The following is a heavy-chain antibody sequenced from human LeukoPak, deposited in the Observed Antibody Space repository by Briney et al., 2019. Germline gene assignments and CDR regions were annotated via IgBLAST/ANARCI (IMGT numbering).Heavy chain of an antibody. V-gene: IGHV4-39*07. CDR3: ARGPTDYDYVWGSYRQDPTFDY. Sequence: PSETLSLTCTVSGGSISSSSYYWGWIRQPPGKGLEWIGSIYYSGSTYYNPSLKSRVTISVDTSKNQFSLKLSSVTAADTAVYYCARGPTDYDYVWGSYRQDPTFDYWGQGTLVTVS. CDR1: GGSISSSSYY. D-gene: IGHD3-16*02. J-gene: IGHJ4*02. CDR2: IYYSGST.